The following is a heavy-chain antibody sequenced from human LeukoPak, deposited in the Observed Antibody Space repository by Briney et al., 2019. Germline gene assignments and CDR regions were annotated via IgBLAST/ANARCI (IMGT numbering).Heavy chain of an antibody. V-gene: IGHV4-39*07. D-gene: IGHD4-23*01. Sequence: PSETLSLTCTVSGGSISSSSYYWGWIRQPPGKGLEWIGSIFYSGSTYHNPSLESRVTISVDTSKNQFSLSLYSVTAADTAVYYCARFSLGRWYSSGLDSWGQGSLVTVSS. CDR3: ARFSLGRWYSSGLDS. CDR1: GGSISSSSYY. CDR2: IFYSGST. J-gene: IGHJ4*02.